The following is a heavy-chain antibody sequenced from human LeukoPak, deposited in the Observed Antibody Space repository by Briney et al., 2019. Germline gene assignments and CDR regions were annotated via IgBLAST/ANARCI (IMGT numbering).Heavy chain of an antibody. CDR1: GGSISSSSYY. Sequence: PSETLSLTCTVSGGSISSSSYYWGWIRQPPGKGLEWIGSIYYSGSTYYNPSLKSRVTISVDTSKNQFSLKLSSLTAADTAIYYCVRQNYYNFWNALNWFDPWGQGTLVTVSS. J-gene: IGHJ5*02. CDR3: VRQNYYNFWNALNWFDP. CDR2: IYYSGST. V-gene: IGHV4-39*01. D-gene: IGHD3-3*01.